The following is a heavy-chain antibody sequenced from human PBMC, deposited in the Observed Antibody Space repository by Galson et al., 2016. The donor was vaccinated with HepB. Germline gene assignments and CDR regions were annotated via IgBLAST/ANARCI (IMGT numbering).Heavy chain of an antibody. CDR2: IYWDDDK. Sequence: PALVKPTQTLTLTCTFSGFSVNKYGVGVGWMRQSPGKAPEWLALIYWDDDKGYNPSLESRLYITKDTSKNQVVLTMTNMAPADTATYYCEHSRRITVVRGGTGYSIMDFWGQGTTVTVSS. D-gene: IGHD3-10*01. V-gene: IGHV2-5*02. J-gene: IGHJ6*02. CDR3: EHSRRITVVRGGTGYSIMDF. CDR1: GFSVNKYGVG.